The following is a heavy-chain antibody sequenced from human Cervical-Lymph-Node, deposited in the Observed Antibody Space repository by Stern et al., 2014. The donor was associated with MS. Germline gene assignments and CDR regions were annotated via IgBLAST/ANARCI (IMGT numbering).Heavy chain of an antibody. Sequence: VQLVESGSQVRKPGASVKVSCQASGYTFISYDIFWVRQATGQGIERVGWMNPNNANTGHAQTFQGRVTMTRNISISTAYMELSSLRSDDTAVYYCVRGGFSYGYGLDAWGQGTAVIVSS. CDR1: GYTFISYD. CDR3: VRGGFSYGYGLDA. V-gene: IGHV1-8*01. J-gene: IGHJ6*02. CDR2: MNPNNANT. D-gene: IGHD5-18*01.